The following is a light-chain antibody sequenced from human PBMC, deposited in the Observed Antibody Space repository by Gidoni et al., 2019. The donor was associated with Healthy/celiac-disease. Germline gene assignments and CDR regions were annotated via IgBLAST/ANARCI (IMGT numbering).Light chain of an antibody. Sequence: EIVMTQSPATLSVSPGERATLSCRASQSVSSNLAWYQQKPGQAPRLLIYGASTRATGIPARFSGSGSWTEFTLTISSLQSEDFAVYYCQQYNNWPITFGQGTRLEIK. CDR2: GAS. V-gene: IGKV3-15*01. CDR3: QQYNNWPIT. J-gene: IGKJ5*01. CDR1: QSVSSN.